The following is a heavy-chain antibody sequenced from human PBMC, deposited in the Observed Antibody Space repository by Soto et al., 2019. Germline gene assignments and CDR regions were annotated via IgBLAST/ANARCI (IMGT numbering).Heavy chain of an antibody. V-gene: IGHV3-21*02. D-gene: IGHD3-9*01. Sequence: EVQLVESGGGLVKPGGSLRLSCTASGFAFNTYSMNWVRQAPGKGLEWVSSINEDSTYIYYADSLRGRITISRDNAKASLFLQMNSLRPDDTAVYYCVRDLGRYFRSGYMDLWGDGATVTVSS. J-gene: IGHJ6*03. CDR1: GFAFNTYS. CDR3: VRDLGRYFRSGYMDL. CDR2: INEDSTYI.